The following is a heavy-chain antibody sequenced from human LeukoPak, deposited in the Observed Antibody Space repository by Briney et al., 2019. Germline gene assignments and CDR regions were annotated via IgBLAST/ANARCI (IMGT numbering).Heavy chain of an antibody. Sequence: PSETLSLTCTVSGGSISSGSYYWSWIRQPAGKGLEWIGRIYTSGSTNYNPSLKSRVTISVDTSKNQFSLKLSSVTAADTAVYYCARGPSEYYSYGKKADWYFDLWGRGTLVTVSS. V-gene: IGHV4-61*02. CDR1: GGSISSGSYY. CDR3: ARGPSEYYSYGKKADWYFDL. J-gene: IGHJ2*01. D-gene: IGHD5-18*01. CDR2: IYTSGST.